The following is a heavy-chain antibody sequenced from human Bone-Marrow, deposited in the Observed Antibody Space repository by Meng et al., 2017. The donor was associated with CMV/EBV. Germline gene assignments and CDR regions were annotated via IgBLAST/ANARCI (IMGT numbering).Heavy chain of an antibody. Sequence: SCVVSGFTFPNAWMSWIRQAPGKGLEWVGRIKSKYDGGTADYAAPVKGRFTISRDDSKNTMSLQMNSLQTEDTAVYYCATGGYYLDFWGLGILVTVSS. CDR2: IKSKYDGGTA. CDR1: GFTFPNAW. CDR3: ATGGYYLDF. V-gene: IGHV3-15*07. D-gene: IGHD2-2*01. J-gene: IGHJ4*02.